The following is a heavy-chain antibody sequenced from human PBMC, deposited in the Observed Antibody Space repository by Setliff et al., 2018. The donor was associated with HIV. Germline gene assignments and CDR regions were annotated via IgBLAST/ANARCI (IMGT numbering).Heavy chain of an antibody. CDR1: GGTFSGHY. D-gene: IGHD2-2*01. Sequence: KPSETLSLTCAVYGGTFSGHYWTWMRQSPEKGLEWIGELNHSGGTNYNPSLKSRVTISADASKNQFSLALTSVTAADTGVYFCAREGSSRVPVGGYYYYYYMDVWAKGTAVTVSS. CDR3: AREGSSRVPVGGYYYYYYMDV. V-gene: IGHV4-34*01. J-gene: IGHJ6*03. CDR2: LNHSGGT.